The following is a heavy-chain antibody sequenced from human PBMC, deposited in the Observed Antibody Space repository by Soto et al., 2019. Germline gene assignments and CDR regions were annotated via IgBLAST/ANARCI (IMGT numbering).Heavy chain of an antibody. CDR1: GGTFSSYA. CDR3: ANYSSSWYGTNYYGMDV. V-gene: IGHV1-69*13. J-gene: IGHJ6*02. CDR2: IIPIFGTA. Sequence: SVKVSCKASGGTFSSYAISWVRQAPGQGLEWMGGIIPIFGTANYAQKFQGRVTSTADESTSTAYMELSSLRSEDTAVYYCANYSSSWYGTNYYGMDVWGQGTTVTVSS. D-gene: IGHD6-13*01.